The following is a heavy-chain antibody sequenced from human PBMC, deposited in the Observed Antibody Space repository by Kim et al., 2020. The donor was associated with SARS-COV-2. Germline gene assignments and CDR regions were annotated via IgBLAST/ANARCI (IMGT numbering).Heavy chain of an antibody. D-gene: IGHD2-15*01. V-gene: IGHV5-10-1*01. J-gene: IGHJ3*02. CDR3: ARYTPGGGDVVDI. Sequence: NYGPSFQGHVTISADKSISTAYLQWSSLKASDTAMYYCARYTPGGGDVVDIWGQGTMVTVSS.